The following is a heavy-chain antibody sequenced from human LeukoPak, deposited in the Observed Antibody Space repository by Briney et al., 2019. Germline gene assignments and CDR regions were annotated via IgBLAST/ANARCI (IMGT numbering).Heavy chain of an antibody. D-gene: IGHD2-15*01. CDR3: ARDRAVVVIAAPAY. V-gene: IGHV1-18*01. CDR1: GYTFTNYG. Sequence: ASVKVSCKASGYTFTNYGVSWVRQAPGQGLEWMGWISASNGNTNYAQNLQGRITMTTDTSTNTAYMELRSLRSDDTAVYYGARDRAVVVIAAPAYWGQGTLVTVSS. J-gene: IGHJ4*02. CDR2: ISASNGNT.